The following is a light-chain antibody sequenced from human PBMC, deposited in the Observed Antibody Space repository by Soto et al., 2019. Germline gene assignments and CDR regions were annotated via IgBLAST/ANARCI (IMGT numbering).Light chain of an antibody. CDR2: AAS. CDR3: QQANSFPIT. V-gene: IGKV1-12*01. Sequence: DIQMTQSPSSVSASVGDRVTITCRASXXXXXXLAWYQQKPGKAPKLLIYAASSLQSGVPSRFXXXGXGTXXXXXIXXLXXEDFATYYCQQANSFPITFGQGTRLEIK. J-gene: IGKJ5*01. CDR1: XXXXXX.